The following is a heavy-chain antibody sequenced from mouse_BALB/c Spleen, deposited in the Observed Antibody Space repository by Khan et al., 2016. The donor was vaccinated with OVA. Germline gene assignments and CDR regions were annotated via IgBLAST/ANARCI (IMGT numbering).Heavy chain of an antibody. D-gene: IGHD1-1*01. J-gene: IGHJ3*01. CDR1: GFNIKDIY. CDR2: IDPENGYV. CDR3: ASITYYGVSY. Sequence: EVELVESGAELVKPGASVTLSCTASGFNIKDIYLHWVNQRPEQGLEWVGRIDPENGYVKFDPKFQGKATITADTSSSTFYLPLSRLTSEDTAVYYCASITYYGVSYWGQGTLVTVS. V-gene: IGHV14-3*02.